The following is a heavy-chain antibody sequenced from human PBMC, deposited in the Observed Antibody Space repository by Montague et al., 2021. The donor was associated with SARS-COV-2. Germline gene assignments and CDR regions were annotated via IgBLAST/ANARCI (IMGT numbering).Heavy chain of an antibody. Sequence: SETLSLTCTLSGGSLNKHYWRWIRKAPGKELEWLGNIFYKGNTNXNVXLWGRVSMSLDTPQNQFSLRLTSLTAADTAVYYCARSISSSGARDNWGQGILVTVS. V-gene: IGHV4-59*11. CDR3: ARSISSSGARDN. D-gene: IGHD3-22*01. CDR2: IFYKGNT. CDR1: GGSLNKHY. J-gene: IGHJ4*02.